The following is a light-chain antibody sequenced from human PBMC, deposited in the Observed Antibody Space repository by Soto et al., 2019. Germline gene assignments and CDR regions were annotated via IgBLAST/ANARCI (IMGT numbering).Light chain of an antibody. Sequence: EIVLTQSPGTLSVSPGERATLSCRASQSVSSNLAWYQQKPGQAPRLLIYGASTRATGIPARFSGSGSGTEFTLTISRLEPEDFAVYYCQQYGSSRRTFGQGTKVDIK. V-gene: IGKV3-20*01. CDR3: QQYGSSRRT. J-gene: IGKJ1*01. CDR1: QSVSSN. CDR2: GAS.